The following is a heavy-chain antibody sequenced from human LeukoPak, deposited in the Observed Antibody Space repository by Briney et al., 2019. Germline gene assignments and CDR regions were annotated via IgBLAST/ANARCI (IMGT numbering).Heavy chain of an antibody. D-gene: IGHD4-17*01. Sequence: GASVKVSCKASGYTFSNYGITWVRQAPGQGLEWMGWIGAYNGNTNYAQKLQGRVTMTTDTSTSTAYMDLRSLRSDDTAVYFCARGEPTGCVDYWGQGTLVTVSS. CDR1: GYTFSNYG. V-gene: IGHV1-18*01. CDR2: IGAYNGNT. CDR3: ARGEPTGCVDY. J-gene: IGHJ4*02.